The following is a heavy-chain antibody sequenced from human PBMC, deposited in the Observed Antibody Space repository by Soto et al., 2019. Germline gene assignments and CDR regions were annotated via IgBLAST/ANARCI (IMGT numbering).Heavy chain of an antibody. CDR3: ACIFSGGYGYGFYYYGMDV. Sequence: VASVKVSCKASGYTFTKYGISWVRQAPGQGLEWMGWISGYNGNTNYAQKYQGRITMTIDTSTTTAYMELGSLTSDDTAVYYCACIFSGGYGYGFYYYGMDVWGQGTTVTVSS. D-gene: IGHD5-18*01. CDR1: GYTFTKYG. J-gene: IGHJ6*02. V-gene: IGHV1-18*01. CDR2: ISGYNGNT.